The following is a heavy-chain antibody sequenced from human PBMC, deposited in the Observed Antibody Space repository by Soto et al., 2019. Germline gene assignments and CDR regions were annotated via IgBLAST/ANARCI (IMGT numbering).Heavy chain of an antibody. V-gene: IGHV4-34*01. D-gene: IGHD2-8*02. CDR3: ARDKITGIFDY. CDR1: GGSFSGYY. CDR2: INHSGST. J-gene: IGHJ4*02. Sequence: SETLSLTCAVYGGSFSGYYWTWIRQPPWTGLEWIGEINHSGSTNYNPSLKSRVTISVDTSKNQFSLKLTPVTAADTAVYYCARDKITGIFDYWGQGTLVT.